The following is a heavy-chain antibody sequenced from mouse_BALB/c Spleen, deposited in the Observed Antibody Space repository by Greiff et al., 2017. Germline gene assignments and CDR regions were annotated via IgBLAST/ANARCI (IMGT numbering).Heavy chain of an antibody. D-gene: IGHD1-1*02. CDR2: IWAGGST. J-gene: IGHJ4*01. Sequence: VKLMESGPGLVAPSQSLSITCTVSGFSLTSYGVHWVRQPPGKGLEWLGVIWAGGSTNYNSALMSRLSISKDNSKSQVFLKMNSLQTDDTAMYYCATTIYYAMDYWGQGTSVTVSS. V-gene: IGHV2-9*02. CDR3: ATTIYYAMDY. CDR1: GFSLTSYG.